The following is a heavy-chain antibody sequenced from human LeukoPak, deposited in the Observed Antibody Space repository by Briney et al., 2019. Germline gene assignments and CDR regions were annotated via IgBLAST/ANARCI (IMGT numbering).Heavy chain of an antibody. CDR1: GFIFSNYG. CDR3: AKERQKLVPDIDY. V-gene: IGHV3-30*02. Sequence: GGSLRLSCAASGFIFSNYGMHWVRQAPGKGLEWLAFTRYDESRTYYEDSVKGRFSISRDNSKNTLYLQMNNLRPEDTAVYSCAKERQKLVPDIDYWGQGTLVTVSS. D-gene: IGHD3-9*01. J-gene: IGHJ4*02. CDR2: TRYDESRT.